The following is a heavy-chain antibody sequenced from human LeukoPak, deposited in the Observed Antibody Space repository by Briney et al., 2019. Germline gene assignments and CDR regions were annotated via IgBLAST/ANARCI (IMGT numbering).Heavy chain of an antibody. CDR1: GFTVSSNY. CDR2: IRSRDGTV. J-gene: IGHJ3*02. V-gene: IGHV3-48*01. Sequence: GGSLRLSCAASGFTVSSNYMNWTRQAPGKGLEWISYIRSRDGTVSYADSVEGRFTISTDTAKTSLFLQMNGLSADDTAVYYCVRDQAYAFDIWGQGTMVTVSS. CDR3: VRDQAYAFDI.